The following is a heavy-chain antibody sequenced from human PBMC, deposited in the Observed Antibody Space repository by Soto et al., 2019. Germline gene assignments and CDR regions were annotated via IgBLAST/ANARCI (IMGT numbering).Heavy chain of an antibody. CDR1: GFTFSSYA. CDR3: AYYYGSGSYWRIDYYYMDV. CDR2: ISGSGGST. D-gene: IGHD3-10*01. V-gene: IGHV3-23*01. J-gene: IGHJ6*03. Sequence: SGGSLGLSCPASGFTFSSYAMSWVRQAPGKWLEWVSAISGSGGSTYYADSVKGRFTISRDNSKNTLYLQMNSLRAEDTAVYYCAYYYGSGSYWRIDYYYMDVWGKGTTVTVSS.